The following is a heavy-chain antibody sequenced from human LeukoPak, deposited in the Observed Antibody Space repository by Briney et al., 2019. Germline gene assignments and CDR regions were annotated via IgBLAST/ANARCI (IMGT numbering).Heavy chain of an antibody. V-gene: IGHV1-8*03. D-gene: IGHD3-3*01. CDR2: VNPNSGNT. CDR3: ARGSPYYDFWSGYPYDAFDI. J-gene: IGHJ3*02. CDR1: GYTITDYY. Sequence: ASVKVSCKASGYTITDYYLHWVRQATGQGLEWMGWVNPNSGNTGYAQKFQGRVTITGITSISTAYMELSSLRSEDTAVYYCARGSPYYDFWSGYPYDAFDIWGQGTMVTVSS.